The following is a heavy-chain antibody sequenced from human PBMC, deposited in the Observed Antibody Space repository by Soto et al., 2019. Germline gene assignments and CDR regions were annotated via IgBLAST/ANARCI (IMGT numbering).Heavy chain of an antibody. CDR3: ARDGRGLGKLSLFEY. D-gene: IGHD3-16*01. V-gene: IGHV3-53*01. J-gene: IGHJ4*02. Sequence: EVQLAESGGGLIQPGGSLRLSCAASGFTVNSDYMNWIRQTPGKGLEWVAFIYNGESTHYADSVKGRFTISSDRSKNTLYLQMNSLRIDDTAVYYCARDGRGLGKLSLFEYWGQGTLVTVSS. CDR2: IYNGEST. CDR1: GFTVNSDY.